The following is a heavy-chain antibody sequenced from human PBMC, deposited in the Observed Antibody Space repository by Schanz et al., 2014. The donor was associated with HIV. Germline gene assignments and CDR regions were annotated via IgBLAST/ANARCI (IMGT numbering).Heavy chain of an antibody. CDR2: IIHNGVI. J-gene: IGHJ6*02. CDR3: AREGMEQMVNILDV. Sequence: QVQLQQWGAGLLKPSETLSLTCAVYNGSFSEYHWTWIRQSPGKGLEWIGEIIHNGVINYNPSLKTRLTISVDTAMTQFSLRLTSVTAADTAVYFCAREGMEQMVNILDVWGQGTRVNVSS. D-gene: IGHD6-13*01. CDR1: NGSFSEYH. V-gene: IGHV4-34*02.